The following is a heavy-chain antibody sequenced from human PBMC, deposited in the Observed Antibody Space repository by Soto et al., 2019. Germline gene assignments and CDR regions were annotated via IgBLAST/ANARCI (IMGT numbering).Heavy chain of an antibody. J-gene: IGHJ4*01. V-gene: IGHV3-30*03. CDR2: IVYHGGEK. Sequence: QVQLVESGGGVVQPGRSLRLSCVASGFNFSNYDMHWVRQAPGKGLEWVAVIVYHGGEKCYAKSLKGRFTISRDNSKNTLFLEMNSPRAEDTGVYYCARRLERLSFDSWGRGTLVTVSS. CDR3: ARRLERLSFDS. D-gene: IGHD1-1*01. CDR1: GFNFSNYD.